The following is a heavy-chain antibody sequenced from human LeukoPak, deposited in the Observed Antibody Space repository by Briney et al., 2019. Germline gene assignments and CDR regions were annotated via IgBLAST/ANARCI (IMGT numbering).Heavy chain of an antibody. CDR1: GGSISTYY. CDR3: ARDRTGNNWFDP. Sequence: SETLSLTCTVSGGSISTYYWNWIRQPPGKGLEWLGYIYYSGSANYTPSLKSRVTISVDTSKNQGSLKLSSVTAADTAVYYFARDRTGNNWFDPWGQGTLVTVSA. J-gene: IGHJ5*02. CDR2: IYYSGSA. V-gene: IGHV4-59*01. D-gene: IGHD1-1*01.